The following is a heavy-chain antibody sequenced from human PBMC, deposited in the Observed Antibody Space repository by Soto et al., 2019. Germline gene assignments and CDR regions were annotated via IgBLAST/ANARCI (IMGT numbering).Heavy chain of an antibody. V-gene: IGHV4-59*01. CDR3: AARSMVRGVIIYS. CDR2: IFYSGST. Sequence: PSETLSLTCTVSSGSISSYYWSWIRQPPGEGLEWVGYIFYSGSTDYNPSLKSRVTISVDTSKNQFSLRLSPVTAADTAVYYCAARSMVRGVIIYSWGQGTLVTVSS. CDR1: SGSISSYY. J-gene: IGHJ4*02. D-gene: IGHD3-10*01.